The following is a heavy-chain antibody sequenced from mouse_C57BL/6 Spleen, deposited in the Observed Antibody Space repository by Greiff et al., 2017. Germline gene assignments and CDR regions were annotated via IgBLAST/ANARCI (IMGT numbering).Heavy chain of an antibody. CDR1: GYTFTCYW. CDR2: IDPSDSYT. Sequence: QVQLQQPGAELVRPGTSVKLSCKASGYTFTCYWMHWVKQRPGQGLEWIGVIDPSDSYTNYNQKFKGKATLTVDTSSSTAYMQLSSLTSEDSAVYYCAIYYYGSSYYFDYWGQGTTLTVSS. V-gene: IGHV1-59*01. J-gene: IGHJ2*01. CDR3: AIYYYGSSYYFDY. D-gene: IGHD1-1*01.